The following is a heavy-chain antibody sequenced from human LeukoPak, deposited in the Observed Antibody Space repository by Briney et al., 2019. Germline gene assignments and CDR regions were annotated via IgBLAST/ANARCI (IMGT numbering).Heavy chain of an antibody. CDR1: GFTFSSYW. Sequence: GGSLRLSCTVPGFTFSSYWMSWVRQAPGKGLEWVANINGDESLKYHVDSVEGRFTISRDNAKNSMSLQMNSLRAEDTAVYYCVRDGRSGWHFDYWGQGILVTVSS. D-gene: IGHD6-19*01. CDR2: INGDESLK. CDR3: VRDGRSGWHFDY. J-gene: IGHJ4*02. V-gene: IGHV3-7*01.